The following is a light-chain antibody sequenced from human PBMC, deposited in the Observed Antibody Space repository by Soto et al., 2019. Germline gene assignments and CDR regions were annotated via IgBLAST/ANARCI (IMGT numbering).Light chain of an antibody. CDR1: SSDVGGYNS. CDR2: DVS. Sequence: QSALTQPASVSGSPGLSIAISCTGTSSDVGGYNSVSWYQLHPGKAPKLMIYDVSNRPSGVSNRFSGSKSGNTASLTISGLQAEDEGDYYCSSYTTGGSYVFGTGTKLTVL. J-gene: IGLJ1*01. CDR3: SSYTTGGSYV. V-gene: IGLV2-14*01.